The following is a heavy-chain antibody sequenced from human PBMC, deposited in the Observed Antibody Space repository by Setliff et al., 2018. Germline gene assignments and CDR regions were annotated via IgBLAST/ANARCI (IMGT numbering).Heavy chain of an antibody. CDR2: IHSSGST. J-gene: IGHJ4*02. CDR1: GGSVTTSRYY. V-gene: IGHV4-61*02. D-gene: IGHD3-22*01. CDR3: ATELAYRSGYYVAETLDY. Sequence: SETLSLTCSVSGGSVTTSRYYWSWIRQPAGKGLEWIGRIHSSGSTEFNPSLESRVTMSVDTSKNQFSLKLTSVTAADTAVYYCATELAYRSGYYVAETLDYWGQGALVTVSS.